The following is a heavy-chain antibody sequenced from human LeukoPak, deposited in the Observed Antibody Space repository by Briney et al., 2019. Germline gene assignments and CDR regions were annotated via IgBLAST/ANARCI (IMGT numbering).Heavy chain of an antibody. V-gene: IGHV4-59*01. Sequence: SETLSLTCTVSGGSISSYYWSGIRQPPGKGLEGIGYIYYSGSTNYNPSRKSRVTISVETSKNQSALKLSSVTAADTGVYYCARESGSYRYFDYWGQGTLVTVSS. CDR3: ARESGSYRYFDY. CDR2: IYYSGST. D-gene: IGHD1-26*01. CDR1: GGSISSYY. J-gene: IGHJ4*02.